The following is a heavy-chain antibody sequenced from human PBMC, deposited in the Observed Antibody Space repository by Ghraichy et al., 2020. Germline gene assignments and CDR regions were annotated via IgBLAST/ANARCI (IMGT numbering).Heavy chain of an antibody. J-gene: IGHJ1*01. D-gene: IGHD6-13*01. CDR3: AKDLGQQLPLEYFHH. CDR2: ISGRGSST. CDR1: GFTFSSFA. Sequence: GESLNISCAASGFTFSSFAMSWVRQAPGKGLEWVSAISGRGSSTQYADSVKGRFTISRDNSKNTLYLQMNSLRVEDAAVYFCAKDLGQQLPLEYFHHWGQGTRVAVSS. V-gene: IGHV3-23*01.